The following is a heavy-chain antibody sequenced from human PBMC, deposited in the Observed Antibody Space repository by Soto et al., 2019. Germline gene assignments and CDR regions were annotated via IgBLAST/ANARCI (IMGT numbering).Heavy chain of an antibody. Sequence: SETLSLTCVVYGGSFSNNYWTWFRQPPGKGLEWIGEISPSGTTKYIPSLKSRGTISVDTSRKQFFLKVTSVSAADTAVYYCATSLWFGTQPEIWGPGTLVTVSS. V-gene: IGHV4-34*01. D-gene: IGHD3-10*01. CDR1: GGSFSNNY. CDR3: ATSLWFGTQPEI. CDR2: ISPSGTT. J-gene: IGHJ4*02.